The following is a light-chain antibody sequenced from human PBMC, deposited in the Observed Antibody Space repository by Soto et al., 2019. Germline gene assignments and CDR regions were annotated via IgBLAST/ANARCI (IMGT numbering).Light chain of an antibody. CDR3: QQYNNWPPIT. V-gene: IGKV3-15*01. CDR2: GAS. Sequence: EIVLTQSLATLSVSPGERATLSCRASQSVNINLAWYQQKPGQAPRLLIYGASTRATGIPARFSGSGSRTEFTLTISSLQSEDFAVYYCQQYNNWPPITFGQGTRLEIK. CDR1: QSVNIN. J-gene: IGKJ5*01.